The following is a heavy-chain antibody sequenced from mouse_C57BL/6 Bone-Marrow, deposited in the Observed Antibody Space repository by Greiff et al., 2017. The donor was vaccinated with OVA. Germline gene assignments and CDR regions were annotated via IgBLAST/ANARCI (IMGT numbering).Heavy chain of an antibody. CDR3: ARWNCYPCAY. V-gene: IGHV1-63*01. D-gene: IGHD2-12*01. J-gene: IGHJ3*01. CDR1: GYTFTNYW. Sequence: QVQLKESGAELVRPGTSVKLSCKASGYTFTNYWIGWAKQRPGQGLEWIGEIYPGGGYTYYNEKFKGKATLTADKSSSTAYMELSSLTSEDSAIYCCARWNCYPCAYWGPGTLVTVSA. CDR2: IYPGGGYT.